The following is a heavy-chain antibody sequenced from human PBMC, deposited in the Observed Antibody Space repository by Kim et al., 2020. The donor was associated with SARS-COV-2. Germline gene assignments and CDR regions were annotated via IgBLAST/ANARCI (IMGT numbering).Heavy chain of an antibody. Sequence: ASVKVSCKASGYTFTSYAMHWVRQAPGQRLEWMGWINAGNGNTKYSRKFQGRVTITRDTSASTAYMELSSLRSEDTAVYYCARVPLGFGELVGAFDIWGQ. J-gene: IGHJ3*02. CDR2: INAGNGNT. V-gene: IGHV1-3*01. D-gene: IGHD3-10*01. CDR3: ARVPLGFGELVGAFDI. CDR1: GYTFTSYA.